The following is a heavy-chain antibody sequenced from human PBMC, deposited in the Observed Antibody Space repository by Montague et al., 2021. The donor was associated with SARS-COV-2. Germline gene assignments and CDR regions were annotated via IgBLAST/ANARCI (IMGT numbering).Heavy chain of an antibody. J-gene: IGHJ3*02. CDR3: ARQENSSGWFKPDAFDI. CDR1: GGSISSYY. D-gene: IGHD6-19*01. CDR2: IYYSGGT. V-gene: IGHV4-59*04. Sequence: SETLSLTCTVSGGSISSYYWSWIRQPPGKGLEWIGYIYYSGGTYYNPSLKSRVTISVDTSKNQFSLKLSSVTAADTAVYYCARQENSSGWFKPDAFDIWGQGTMVTVSS.